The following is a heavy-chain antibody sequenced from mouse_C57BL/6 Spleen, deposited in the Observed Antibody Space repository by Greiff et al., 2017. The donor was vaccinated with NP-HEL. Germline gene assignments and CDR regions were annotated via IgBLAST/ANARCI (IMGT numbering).Heavy chain of an antibody. CDR2: ISSGSSTI. J-gene: IGHJ4*01. D-gene: IGHD1-1*01. CDR3: ARRTTVVEGAMDY. Sequence: EVQLVESGGGLVKPGGSLKLSCAASGFTFSDYGMHWVRQAPEKGLEWVAYISSGSSTIYYADTVKGRFTISRDNAKNTLFLQMTSLRSEDTAMYYCARRTTVVEGAMDYWGQGTSVTVSS. CDR1: GFTFSDYG. V-gene: IGHV5-17*01.